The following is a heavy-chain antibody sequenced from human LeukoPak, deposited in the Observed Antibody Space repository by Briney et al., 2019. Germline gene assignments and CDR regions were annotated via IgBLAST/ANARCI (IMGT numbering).Heavy chain of an antibody. CDR3: ARAPADYDSSGYYPGGLDY. V-gene: IGHV4-34*01. Sequence: PETLSLTCAVYGGSFSGYYWSWIRQPPGKGLEWIGEINHSGSTNYNPSLKSRVTISVDTSKNQFSLKLSSVTAADTAVYYCARAPADYDSSGYYPGGLDYWGQGTLVTVYS. D-gene: IGHD3-22*01. CDR1: GGSFSGYY. CDR2: INHSGST. J-gene: IGHJ4*02.